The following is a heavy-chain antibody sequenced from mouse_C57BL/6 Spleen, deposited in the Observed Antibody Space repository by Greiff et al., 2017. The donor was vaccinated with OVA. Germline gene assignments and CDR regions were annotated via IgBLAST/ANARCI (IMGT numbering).Heavy chain of an antibody. Sequence: EVKLQESGPGLVKPSQSLSLTCSVTGYSITSGYYWNWIRQFPGNKLEWMGYISYDGSNNYNPSLKNRISITRDTSKNQFFLKLNSVTTEDTATYYCARDYYGSSVYFDVWGTGTTVTVSS. CDR2: ISYDGSN. CDR1: GYSITSGYY. V-gene: IGHV3-6*01. D-gene: IGHD1-1*01. CDR3: ARDYYGSSVYFDV. J-gene: IGHJ1*03.